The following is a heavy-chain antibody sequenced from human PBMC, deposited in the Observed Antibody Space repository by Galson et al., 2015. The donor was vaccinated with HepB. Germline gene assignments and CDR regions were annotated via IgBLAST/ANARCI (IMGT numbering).Heavy chain of an antibody. CDR3: ARDGGPGAFDI. D-gene: IGHD6-25*01. J-gene: IGHJ3*02. CDR1: GYTFTSYY. CDR2: INPSGGST. Sequence: QSGAEVKKPGESLRISCKASGYTFTSYYMHWVRQAPGQGLEWMGIINPSGGSTSYAQKFQGRVTMTRDTSTSTVYMELSSLRSEDTAVYYCARDGGPGAFDIWGQGTMVTVSS. V-gene: IGHV1-46*03.